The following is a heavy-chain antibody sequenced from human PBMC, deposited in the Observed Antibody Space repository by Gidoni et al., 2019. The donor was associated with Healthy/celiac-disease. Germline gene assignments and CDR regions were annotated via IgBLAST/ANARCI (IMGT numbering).Heavy chain of an antibody. CDR3: ARQGRQQQLSYYYYGMDV. V-gene: IGHV4-39*01. CDR1: GGPISSSRYH. Sequence: QLQLQESGPGLVKPSETLSLTCPVDGGPISSSRYHWGWLRQPPGKGREWLGSIYYSGSTYYNPSLKSRVTISVDTSKNQFSLKLSSVTAADTAVYYCARQGRQQQLSYYYYGMDVWGQGTTVTVSS. CDR2: IYYSGST. D-gene: IGHD6-13*01. J-gene: IGHJ6*02.